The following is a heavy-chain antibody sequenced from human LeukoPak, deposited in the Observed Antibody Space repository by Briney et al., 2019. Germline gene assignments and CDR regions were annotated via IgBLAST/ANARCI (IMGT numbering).Heavy chain of an antibody. V-gene: IGHV4-59*01. CDR2: IYYGGGT. J-gene: IGHJ5*01. Sequence: SVTLSLTCTVSGASIGSDFWSWSRQPPGKGLEWIGYIYYGGGTNYNPSFESRITISVDTSKNRISLNLTSVTASDTAIYYCARERGDYDSDNWFDSWGQGTLVTVSS. CDR1: GASIGSDF. CDR3: ARERGDYDSDNWFDS. D-gene: IGHD4-17*01.